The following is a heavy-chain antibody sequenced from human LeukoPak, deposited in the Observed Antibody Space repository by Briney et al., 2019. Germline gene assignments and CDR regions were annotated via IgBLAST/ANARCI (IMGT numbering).Heavy chain of an antibody. CDR3: ARLYYCDSSGYYGHY. Sequence: SETLSLTCTVSGGSISSSSYYWGWLRQPPGKGLERIGSIYYSGSTYYNPSLKSRVTISVDTSKNQFSLKLSSVTAADTAVYYCARLYYCDSSGYYGHYWGQGTLVTVSS. CDR1: GGSISSSSYY. D-gene: IGHD3-22*01. V-gene: IGHV4-39*01. J-gene: IGHJ4*02. CDR2: IYYSGST.